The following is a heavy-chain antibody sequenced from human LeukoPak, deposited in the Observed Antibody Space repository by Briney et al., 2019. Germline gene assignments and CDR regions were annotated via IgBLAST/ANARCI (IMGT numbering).Heavy chain of an antibody. CDR3: ARGVGSSWYYYYYYMDV. J-gene: IGHJ6*03. D-gene: IGHD6-13*01. CDR2: IIPIFGTA. CDR1: GGTFISYA. Sequence: SVKVSCKASGGTFISYAISWVRQAPGQGLEWMGGIIPIFGTANYAQKFQGRVTITADKSTSTAYMELSSLRSEDTAVYYCARGVGSSWYYYYYYMDVWGKGTTVTVSS. V-gene: IGHV1-69*06.